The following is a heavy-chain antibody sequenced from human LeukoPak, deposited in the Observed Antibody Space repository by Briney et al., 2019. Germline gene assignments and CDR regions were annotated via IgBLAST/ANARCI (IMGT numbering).Heavy chain of an antibody. J-gene: IGHJ6*03. CDR1: GFTFSSYA. CDR3: AKAGDYDFWRVYYYYYMDV. Sequence: PGGSLRLSCAASGFTFSSYAMSWVRQAPGKGLEWVSAISGSGGSTYYADSVKGRFTISRDNSKNTLYLQMNSLRAEDTAVYYCAKAGDYDFWRVYYYYYMDVWGKGTTVTVSS. CDR2: ISGSGGST. V-gene: IGHV3-23*01. D-gene: IGHD3-3*01.